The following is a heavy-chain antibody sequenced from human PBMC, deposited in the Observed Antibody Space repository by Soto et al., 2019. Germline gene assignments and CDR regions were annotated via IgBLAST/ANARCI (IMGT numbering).Heavy chain of an antibody. CDR3: ARDKLEEDSGWLFDY. CDR1: GFTFSSYG. CDR2: IWYDGSNK. V-gene: IGHV3-33*01. Sequence: GGSLRLSCAASGFTFSSYGMHWVRQAPGKGLEWVAVIWYDGSNKYYADSVKGRFTISRDNSKNTLYLQMNSLRAEDTAVYYCARDKLEEDSGWLFDYWGQGTLVTVSS. J-gene: IGHJ4*02. D-gene: IGHD6-19*01.